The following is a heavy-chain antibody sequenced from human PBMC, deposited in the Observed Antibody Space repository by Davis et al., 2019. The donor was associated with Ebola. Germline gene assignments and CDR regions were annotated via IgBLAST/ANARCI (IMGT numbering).Heavy chain of an antibody. CDR3: ARGGGRPAANNYYYGMDV. J-gene: IGHJ6*02. V-gene: IGHV3-7*01. Sequence: PGGSLRLSCAASGFTFSSYWMSWVRQAPGKGLEWVANIKQDGSEKYYVDSVKGRFTISRDNAKNSLYLQMNSLRAEDTAVYYCARGGGRPAANNYYYGMDVWGQGTTVTVSS. CDR2: IKQDGSEK. D-gene: IGHD2-2*01. CDR1: GFTFSSYW.